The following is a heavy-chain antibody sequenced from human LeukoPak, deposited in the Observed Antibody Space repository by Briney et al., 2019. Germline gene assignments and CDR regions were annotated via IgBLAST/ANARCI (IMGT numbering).Heavy chain of an antibody. CDR3: TRVVAAAGTYYYYYYMDV. CDR1: GFTFGDYA. Sequence: GGSLTLSCTASGFTFGDYAMSWVRQAPGKGLEWVGLIRSKAYGGTTEYAGSVKGRCNISSDDSKSIAYLQMNSLKTEDTAVYYCTRVVAAAGTYYYYYYMDVWGKGTTVTISS. CDR2: IRSKAYGGTT. V-gene: IGHV3-49*04. D-gene: IGHD6-13*01. J-gene: IGHJ6*03.